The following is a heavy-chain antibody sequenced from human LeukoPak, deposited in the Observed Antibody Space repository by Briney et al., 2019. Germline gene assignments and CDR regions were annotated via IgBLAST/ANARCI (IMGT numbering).Heavy chain of an antibody. CDR3: ASKDYYDSSGYYVFGAFDI. Sequence: PSETLSLTCTVSGDSIRSYYWSWIRQPAGKGLEWIGRVYTSGSTNYNPSLKSRVTMSVDKSKNQFSLKLSSVTAADTAVYYCASKDYYDSSGYYVFGAFDIWGQGTMVTVSS. CDR1: GDSIRSYY. V-gene: IGHV4-4*07. J-gene: IGHJ3*02. CDR2: VYTSGST. D-gene: IGHD3-22*01.